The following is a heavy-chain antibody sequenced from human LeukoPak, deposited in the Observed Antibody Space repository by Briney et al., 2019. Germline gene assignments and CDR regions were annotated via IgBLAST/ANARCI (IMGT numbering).Heavy chain of an antibody. V-gene: IGHV1-2*02. Sequence: GASVKVSCKASGYTFTGYYMHWVRQAPGQGLEWMGWINPNSGGTNYAQKFQGRVTMTRDTSTSTVYMELSSLRSEDTAVYYCARGDGYNYFDPWGQGTLVTVSS. CDR1: GYTFTGYY. J-gene: IGHJ5*02. CDR3: ARGDGYNYFDP. CDR2: INPNSGGT. D-gene: IGHD5-24*01.